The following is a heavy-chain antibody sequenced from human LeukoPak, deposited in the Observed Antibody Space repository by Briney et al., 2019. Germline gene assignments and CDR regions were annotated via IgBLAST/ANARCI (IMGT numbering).Heavy chain of an antibody. CDR3: ARDGLYSGSYNWFDP. CDR2: INPNSGGT. D-gene: IGHD1-26*01. CDR1: GYTFTGYY. Sequence: ASVKVSCKASGYTFTGYYLHWVRQAPGQGLEWMGRINPNSGGTNYAQKFQGRVTMTRDTSISTAYMELSRLRSDDTAVYYCARDGLYSGSYNWFDPWGQGTLVTVSS. V-gene: IGHV1-2*06. J-gene: IGHJ5*02.